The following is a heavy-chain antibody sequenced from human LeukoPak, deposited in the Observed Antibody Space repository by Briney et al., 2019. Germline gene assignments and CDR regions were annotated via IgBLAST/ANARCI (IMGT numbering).Heavy chain of an antibody. CDR3: AREGYSSGWYGSLGY. CDR2: IYYSGST. CDR1: GGSISSYY. Sequence: SETLSLTCTVSGGSISSYYWSWIRQPPGKGLEWIGYIYYSGSTNYNPSLKSRVTISVDTSKNQFSLKLSSVTAADTVVYYCAREGYSSGWYGSLGYWGQGTLVTVSS. D-gene: IGHD6-19*01. J-gene: IGHJ4*02. V-gene: IGHV4-59*01.